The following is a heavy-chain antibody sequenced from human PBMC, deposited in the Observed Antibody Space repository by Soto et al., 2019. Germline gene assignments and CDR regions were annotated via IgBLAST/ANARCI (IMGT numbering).Heavy chain of an antibody. CDR1: GGSISSDDHY. D-gene: IGHD6-6*01. CDR2: IYYTGST. Sequence: QVQLQESGPGLVKPSQTLSLTCTVSGGSISSDDHYWTWIRQPPGKSLEWIGYIYYTGSTNYNPSVKSRVTISVDTSKNQFSLKVNSVTAADTAVYYCARDRSNSPDFFDFWGQGTLVTVSS. V-gene: IGHV4-30-4*01. J-gene: IGHJ4*02. CDR3: ARDRSNSPDFFDF.